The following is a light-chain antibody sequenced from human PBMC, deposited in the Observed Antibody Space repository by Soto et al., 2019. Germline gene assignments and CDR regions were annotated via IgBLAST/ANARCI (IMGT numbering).Light chain of an antibody. V-gene: IGKV1-39*01. Sequence: DIQMTQSPSSLSASVGDRVTITCRASQGISSYLNWYQQKPGKAPKLLIYAASSLQSGVPSRFSGSGSGTDFTLTISSLQPEDFATYYCQHSYSTPLTFGGGTKVEIK. CDR2: AAS. J-gene: IGKJ4*01. CDR3: QHSYSTPLT. CDR1: QGISSY.